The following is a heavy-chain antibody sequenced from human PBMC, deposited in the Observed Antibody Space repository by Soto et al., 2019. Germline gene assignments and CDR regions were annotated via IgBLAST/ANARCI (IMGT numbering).Heavy chain of an antibody. J-gene: IGHJ6*02. CDR2: ISAYNGNT. D-gene: IGHD6-19*01. CDR3: ARVVATVAGPYGMDV. CDR1: GYTFTSYV. Sequence: QVQLVQSGAEVKKPGASVKVSCRASGYTFTSYVISWVRQAPAQGLEWMGWISAYNGNTNFAQKLQGRVTMTTDTSTSTAYMERGSLRSDDTAVYYCARVVATVAGPYGMDVWGQGTTVTVSS. V-gene: IGHV1-18*01.